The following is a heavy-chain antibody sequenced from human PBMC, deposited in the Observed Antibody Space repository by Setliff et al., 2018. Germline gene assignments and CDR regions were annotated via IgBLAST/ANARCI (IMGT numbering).Heavy chain of an antibody. D-gene: IGHD6-19*01. V-gene: IGHV1-18*01. CDR3: ARGADRDSSSQFIQH. J-gene: IGHJ1*01. Sequence: GASVKVSCKASGYTFTSYGISWVRQAPGQGLEWMGWISAYNGNTNYAQKLQGRVTMTTDTSTSTAYMELRSLRSDDTAVYYCARGADRDSSSQFIQHWGQGTLVTVSS. CDR2: ISAYNGNT. CDR1: GYTFTSYG.